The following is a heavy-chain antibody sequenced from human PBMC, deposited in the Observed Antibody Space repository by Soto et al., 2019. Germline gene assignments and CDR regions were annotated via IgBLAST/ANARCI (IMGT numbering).Heavy chain of an antibody. CDR1: GAPFSGYY. Sequence: KPSETLSLTCAVYGAPFSGYYWTWIRQPPGKGLEWIGEINHTGSTKYNPSLKSRVTISLDTSKNQFSLSLRSVTAADTAVYYCARGREIFGAVTPFEYWGQGTQVTVSS. D-gene: IGHD3-3*01. CDR3: ARGREIFGAVTPFEY. J-gene: IGHJ4*02. CDR2: INHTGST. V-gene: IGHV4-34*01.